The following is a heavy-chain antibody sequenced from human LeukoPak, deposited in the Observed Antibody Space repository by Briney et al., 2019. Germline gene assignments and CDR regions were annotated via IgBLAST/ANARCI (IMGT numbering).Heavy chain of an antibody. J-gene: IGHJ4*02. CDR1: GGSFSGYY. CDR2: IYYTGAT. Sequence: PSETLSLTCAVYGGSFSGYYWSWIRQPPGKGLEWIGYIYYTGATSYNPSLKSRVTISVDTSKNQFSLKLSSVTAADTAVYYCARTCSGWYGGGVRYFDYWGQGTLVTVSS. D-gene: IGHD6-19*01. CDR3: ARTCSGWYGGGVRYFDY. V-gene: IGHV4-59*12.